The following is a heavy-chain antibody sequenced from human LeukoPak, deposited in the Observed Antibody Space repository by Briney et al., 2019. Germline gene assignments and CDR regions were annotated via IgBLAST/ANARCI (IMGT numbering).Heavy chain of an antibody. J-gene: IGHJ5*02. Sequence: GGSLRLSCAASGFTFSSYWMSWVRQAPGKGLEWVSAISGGGGSTYYADSVKGRFTISRDNSKNTLYLQMNSLRAEDTAVYYCAKRARFGELFLFGSHWRGFDPWGQGTLVPVSS. V-gene: IGHV3-23*01. CDR1: GFTFSSYW. D-gene: IGHD3-10*01. CDR2: ISGGGGST. CDR3: AKRARFGELFLFGSHWRGFDP.